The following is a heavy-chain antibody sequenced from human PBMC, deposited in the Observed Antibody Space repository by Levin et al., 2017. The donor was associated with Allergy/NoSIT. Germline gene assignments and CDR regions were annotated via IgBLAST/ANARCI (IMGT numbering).Heavy chain of an antibody. D-gene: IGHD4-23*01. V-gene: IGHV3-21*01. CDR3: ARETTYPTVVPDY. J-gene: IGHJ4*02. CDR1: GFTFSSYS. Sequence: PGGSLRLSCAASGFTFSSYSMNWVRQAPGKGLEWVSSISSSSSYIYYADSVKGRFTISRDNAKNSLYLQMNSLRAEDTAVYYCARETTYPTVVPDYWGQGTLVTVSS. CDR2: ISSSSSYI.